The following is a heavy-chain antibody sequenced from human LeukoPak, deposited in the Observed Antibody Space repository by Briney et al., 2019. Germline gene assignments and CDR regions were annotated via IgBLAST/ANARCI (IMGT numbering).Heavy chain of an antibody. CDR1: GGSISSYY. J-gene: IGHJ4*02. V-gene: IGHV4-59*08. CDR2: ISYSGST. Sequence: SETLSLTCTVSGGSISSYYWSWIRQPPGKGLEWIGYISYSGSTDSNPSLKSRVTISVDTSKNQISLKLSSATAADTAVYYCARTYCRGGSCHFDYWGQGTLVTVSS. CDR3: ARTYCRGGSCHFDY. D-gene: IGHD2-15*01.